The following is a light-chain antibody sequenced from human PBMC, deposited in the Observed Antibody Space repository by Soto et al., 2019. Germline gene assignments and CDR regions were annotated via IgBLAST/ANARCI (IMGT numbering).Light chain of an antibody. CDR2: LNSDGSH. CDR3: QTWGTGIVV. V-gene: IGLV4-69*01. J-gene: IGLJ2*01. CDR1: SGHSSYA. Sequence: QPVLTQSPSASASLGASVKLTCTLSSGHSSYAIAGHQQQLEKGPRYLMKLNSDGSHSKGDGIPDRFSGSSSGAERYLTISSLQSEDEADYYLQTWGTGIVVFGGGTKLTVL.